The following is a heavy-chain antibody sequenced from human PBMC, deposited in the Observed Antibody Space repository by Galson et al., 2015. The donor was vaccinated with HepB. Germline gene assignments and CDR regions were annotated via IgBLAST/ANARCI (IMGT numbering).Heavy chain of an antibody. CDR1: GGSISSYY. V-gene: IGHV4-59*08. Sequence: LTCTVSGGSISSYYWSWIRQPPGKGLEWIGYIYYSGSTNYNPSLKSRVTISVDTSKNQFSLKLSSVTAADTAVYYCARHSGGTMVRGVTHDAFDIWGQGTMVTVSS. D-gene: IGHD3-10*01. J-gene: IGHJ3*02. CDR3: ARHSGGTMVRGVTHDAFDI. CDR2: IYYSGST.